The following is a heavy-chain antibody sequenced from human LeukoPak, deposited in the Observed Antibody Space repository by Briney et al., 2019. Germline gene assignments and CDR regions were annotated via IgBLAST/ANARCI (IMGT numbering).Heavy chain of an antibody. V-gene: IGHV3-21*01. D-gene: IGHD1-26*01. CDR3: TRDQAYYLRYGYFDY. CDR2: MNNVGSHI. Sequence: NPGGSLRLSCSASGFISSTSAMNWVRQAPGKGLEWVSSMNNVGSHIYYRDSVKGRFTISRDNAKNSVYLQMNNLRAADTALYYCTRDQAYYLRYGYFDYWGQGILVTVSS. J-gene: IGHJ4*02. CDR1: GFISSTSA.